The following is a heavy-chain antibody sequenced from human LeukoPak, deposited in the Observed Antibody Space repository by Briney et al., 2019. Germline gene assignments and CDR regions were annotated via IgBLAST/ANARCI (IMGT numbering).Heavy chain of an antibody. CDR1: GGTFSSYA. V-gene: IGHV1-69*04. Sequence: WASVKVSCRASGGTFSSYAISWVRQAPGQGLEWMGRIIPILGIANYAQKFQGRVTITADKSTSTAYMELSSLRSEDTAVYYCARDPHGQRPFDYWGQGTLVTVSS. CDR2: IIPILGIA. J-gene: IGHJ4*02. CDR3: ARDPHGQRPFDY. D-gene: IGHD1-1*01.